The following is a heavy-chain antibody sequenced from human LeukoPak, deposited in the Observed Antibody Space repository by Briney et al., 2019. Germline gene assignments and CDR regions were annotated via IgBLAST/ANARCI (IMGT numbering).Heavy chain of an antibody. CDR3: ATASSSIFGVVPYSGAFDI. V-gene: IGHV1-24*01. D-gene: IGHD3-3*01. CDR1: GYTLTELS. CDR2: FDPEDGET. Sequence: GASVKVSCKVSGYTLTELSMHWVRLAPGKGLEWMGGFDPEDGETIYAQKFQGRVTMTEDTSTDTAYMELSSLRSEDTAVYYCATASSSIFGVVPYSGAFDIWGQRTMVTVSS. J-gene: IGHJ3*02.